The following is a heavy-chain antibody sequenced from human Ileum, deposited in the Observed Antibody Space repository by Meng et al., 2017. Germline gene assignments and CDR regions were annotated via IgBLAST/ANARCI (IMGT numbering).Heavy chain of an antibody. V-gene: IGHV1-3*01. CDR1: GFTFISYA. J-gene: IGHJ4*02. CDR3: ARDMPYSSGSFNY. CDR2: ITAGNGNT. D-gene: IGHD3-10*01. Sequence: VQRVQSVGAVKKPGASVRVSCKTSGFTFISYAIYWVRQAPGQGLEWMGWITAGNGNTKYSQKFQGRVTITRETSASTAYMELSSLRSEDTAVYYCARDMPYSSGSFNYWGQGTLVTVSS.